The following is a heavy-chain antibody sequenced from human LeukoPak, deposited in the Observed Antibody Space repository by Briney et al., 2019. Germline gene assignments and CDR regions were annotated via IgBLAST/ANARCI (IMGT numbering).Heavy chain of an antibody. CDR2: IIPIFGTA. D-gene: IGHD3-3*01. CDR1: GGTFSSYA. J-gene: IGHJ6*03. CDR3: ARGVGITIFGVANPSYYYMDV. V-gene: IGHV1-69*05. Sequence: SVKVSCKASGGTFSSYAISWVRQAPGHGLEWMGGIIPIFGTANYAKKFQGRVTITTDESTSTAYMELSRLRSEDTAVYYCARGVGITIFGVANPSYYYMDVWGKGTTVTVSS.